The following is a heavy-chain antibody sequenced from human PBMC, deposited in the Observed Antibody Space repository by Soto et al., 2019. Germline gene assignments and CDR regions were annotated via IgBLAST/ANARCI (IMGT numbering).Heavy chain of an antibody. D-gene: IGHD3-10*01. J-gene: IGHJ6*02. V-gene: IGHV3-33*01. CDR1: GFTFSSYG. CDR2: IWYDGSNK. CDR3: ARAHRGVFSYYYGMDV. Sequence: GGSLRLSCAASGFTFSSYGMHWVRQAPGKGLEWVAVIWYDGSNKYYADSVKGRFTISRDNSKNTLYLQMNSLRAEDTAVYYCARAHRGVFSYYYGMDVWGQGTTVTVSS.